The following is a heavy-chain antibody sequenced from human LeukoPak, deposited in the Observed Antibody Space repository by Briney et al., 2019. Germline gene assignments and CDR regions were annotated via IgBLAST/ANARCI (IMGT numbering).Heavy chain of an antibody. J-gene: IGHJ6*02. CDR3: ARGSITMVHGTHYCYYGMDV. CDR1: GGSLSSYL. Sequence: SETLSHTCILPGGSLSSYLWSWIRQPPGKGPEWVGYIYYSGGTNYNPSLKSRVTISVDTAKSQFSLKLSSVNAADTAVYYCARGSITMVHGTHYCYYGMDVWGQGTTIIVS. V-gene: IGHV4-59*01. CDR2: IYYSGGT. D-gene: IGHD3-10*01.